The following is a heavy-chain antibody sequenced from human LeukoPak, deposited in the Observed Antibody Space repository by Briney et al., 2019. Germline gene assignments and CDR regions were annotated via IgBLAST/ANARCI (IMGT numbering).Heavy chain of an antibody. J-gene: IGHJ4*02. CDR2: IYSGGST. CDR3: ARDHPFPFDY. V-gene: IGHV3-66*01. CDR1: GFTVSSNY. Sequence: HPGGSLRLSCAASGFTVSSNYMSWVRQAPGKGLEWVSVIYSGGSTYYADSVKGRFTISRDNSKNTLYLQMNSLRAEDTAVYYCARDHPFPFDYWGQGTLVTVSS.